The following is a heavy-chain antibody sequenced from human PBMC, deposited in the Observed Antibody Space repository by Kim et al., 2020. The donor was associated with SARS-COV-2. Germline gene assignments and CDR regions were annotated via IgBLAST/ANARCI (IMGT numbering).Heavy chain of an antibody. CDR1: GFTFSSYD. CDR3: ARGGSRLAPGGGGIDY. J-gene: IGHJ4*02. D-gene: IGHD3-16*01. CDR2: IGTAGDP. V-gene: IGHV3-13*05. Sequence: GGSLRLSCAASGFTFSSYDMHWVRQATGKGLEWVSVIGTAGDPYYAGSVKGRFTISRENAKNSLNLQMKSLRAGDTAVYYCARGGSRLAPGGGGIDYWGQGTLVTVSS.